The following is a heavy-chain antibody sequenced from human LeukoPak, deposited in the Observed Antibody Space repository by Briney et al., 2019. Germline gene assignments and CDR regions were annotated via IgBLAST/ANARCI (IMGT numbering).Heavy chain of an antibody. CDR2: IYYSGST. CDR1: GGPLTSYY. J-gene: IGHJ4*02. Sequence: SETLSLTCAVSGGPLTSYYWTWLRQPPGKGLEWIGYIYYSGSTYYNPSLKSRVTISVDTSKNQFSLKLSSVTAADTAVYYCAREVTYYYGSGSYIYWGQGTLVTVSS. CDR3: AREVTYYYGSGSYIY. V-gene: IGHV4-59*12. D-gene: IGHD3-10*01.